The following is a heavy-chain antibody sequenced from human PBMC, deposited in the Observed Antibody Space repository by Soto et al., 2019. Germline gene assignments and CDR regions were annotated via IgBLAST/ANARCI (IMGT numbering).Heavy chain of an antibody. CDR1: GYTFTSYG. J-gene: IGHJ4*02. CDR2: ISAYNGNT. CDR3: ARDEVRGYSYAKAYYFDY. Sequence: QVQLVQSGAEVKKPGASVKVSCKASGYTFTSYGISWVRQAPGQGLEWMGWISAYNGNTNYAQKLQGRVTMTTDTSTSTAHMELRRLRSDDTSVYYCARDEVRGYSYAKAYYFDYWGQGSLVAVSS. V-gene: IGHV1-18*01. D-gene: IGHD5-18*01.